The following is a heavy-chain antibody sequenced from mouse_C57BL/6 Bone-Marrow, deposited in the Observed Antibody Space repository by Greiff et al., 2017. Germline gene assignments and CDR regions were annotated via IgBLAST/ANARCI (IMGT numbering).Heavy chain of an antibody. J-gene: IGHJ3*01. CDR3: ARTSQATCCWFAY. V-gene: IGHV1-80*01. CDR1: GYAFSSYW. CDR2: IYPGDGDT. D-gene: IGHD3-2*02. Sequence: VQVVESGAELVKPGASVKISCKASGYAFSSYWMNWVKQRPGKGLEWIGQIYPGDGDTNYNGKFKGKATLTADKSSSTAYMQLSSLTSEDSAVYFCARTSQATCCWFAYWGQGTLVTVSA.